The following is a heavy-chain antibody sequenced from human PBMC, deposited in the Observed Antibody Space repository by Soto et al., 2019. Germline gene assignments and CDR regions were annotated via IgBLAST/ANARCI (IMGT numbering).Heavy chain of an antibody. Sequence: VGSLRLSCADSGFTFSSYWMHWVRQAPGKGLVWVSRINSDGSSTSYADSVKGRFTISRDNAKNTLYLQMNSLRAEDTAVYYCARETGYSSGMDVWGQGTTVTVSS. CDR2: INSDGSST. CDR3: ARETGYSSGMDV. J-gene: IGHJ6*02. V-gene: IGHV3-74*01. D-gene: IGHD5-18*01. CDR1: GFTFSSYW.